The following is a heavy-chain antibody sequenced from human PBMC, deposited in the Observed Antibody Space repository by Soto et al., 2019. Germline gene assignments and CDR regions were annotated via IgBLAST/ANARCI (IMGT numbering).Heavy chain of an antibody. CDR1: GYTFTIYG. CDR3: ARDQVGATGDY. J-gene: IGHJ4*02. D-gene: IGHD1-26*01. CDR2: IGAYNGKR. V-gene: IGHV1-18*01. Sequence: ASVKVSCTASGYTFTIYGISWVRQAPGQGLEWMGWIGAYNGKRDYAQKVQGRVTMTTDRSTNIGYFELKSLRSDDTAVYYCARDQVGATGDYWGQGTLVTVS.